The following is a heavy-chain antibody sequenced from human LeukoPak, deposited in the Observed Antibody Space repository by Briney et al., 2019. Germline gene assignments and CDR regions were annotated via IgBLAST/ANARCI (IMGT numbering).Heavy chain of an antibody. CDR1: GFTFSSYG. J-gene: IGHJ4*02. Sequence: GGSLRLSCAASGFTFSSYGMHWARQAPGKGLEWVAVISYDGSNKYYADSVKGRFTISRDNSKNTLYLQMNSLRAEDTAVYYCAKTVYSSGYYSYFDYWGQGTLVTVSS. D-gene: IGHD3-22*01. CDR3: AKTVYSSGYYSYFDY. CDR2: ISYDGSNK. V-gene: IGHV3-30*18.